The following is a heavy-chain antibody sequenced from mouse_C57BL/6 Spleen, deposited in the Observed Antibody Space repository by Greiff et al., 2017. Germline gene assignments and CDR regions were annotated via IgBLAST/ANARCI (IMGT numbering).Heavy chain of an antibody. CDR3: ARHYSNLGWFAY. D-gene: IGHD2-5*01. CDR2: IHPNSGST. J-gene: IGHJ3*01. V-gene: IGHV1-64*01. Sequence: QVQLQQPGAELVKPGASVKLSCKASGYTFTSYWMHWVKQRPGQGLEWIGMIHPNSGSTNYNEKFKSKATLTVDKSSSTAYMPLSSLTSEDSAVFYCARHYSNLGWFAYWGQGTLVTVSA. CDR1: GYTFTSYW.